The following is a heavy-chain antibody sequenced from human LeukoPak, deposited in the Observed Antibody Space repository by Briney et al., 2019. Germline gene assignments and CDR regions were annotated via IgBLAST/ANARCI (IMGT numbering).Heavy chain of an antibody. CDR2: IENRGYT. J-gene: IGHJ1*01. Sequence: PSETLSLTCTVPGVSMSSRNSYWVWIRQPPGMGLGWVGTIENRGYTAYNPSLQGRVTISVDASRRQCSLTLSSVTATDTAVYYCARHTSGTMFSYWGQGILATVSS. V-gene: IGHV4-39*01. CDR3: ARHTSGTMFSY. D-gene: IGHD1-1*01. CDR1: GVSMSSRNSY.